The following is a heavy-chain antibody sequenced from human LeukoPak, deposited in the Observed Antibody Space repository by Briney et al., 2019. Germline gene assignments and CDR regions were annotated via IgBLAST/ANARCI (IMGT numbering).Heavy chain of an antibody. CDR2: IIPVFGTA. D-gene: IGHD3-10*01. CDR3: AAQLVGSNYKHIYYYHYYMDV. CDR1: GGTFSSYA. J-gene: IGHJ6*03. V-gene: IGHV1-69*01. Sequence: SVKVSCKASGGTFSSYAISWVRQAPGQGLEWMGGIIPVFGTANYAQKFQDRVTITADESTSTAYMELSSLRSDDTAIYYCAAQLVGSNYKHIYYYHYYMDVWGKGTTVTVSS.